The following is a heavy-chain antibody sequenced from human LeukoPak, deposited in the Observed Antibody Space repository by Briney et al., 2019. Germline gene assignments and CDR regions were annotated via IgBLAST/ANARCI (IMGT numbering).Heavy chain of an antibody. CDR2: ISSSSSYI. CDR1: GFTFSNYS. D-gene: IGHD2-2*03. V-gene: IGHV3-21*01. Sequence: GGSLRLSCAASGFTFSNYSMNWVRQAPGKGLELVSSISSSSSYIYYADSVKGRFTISRDNAKNSLYLQMNSLRAEDTAVYYCALGKNFGYHYFDFWGQGALVTVSS. CDR3: ALGKNFGYHYFDF. J-gene: IGHJ4*02.